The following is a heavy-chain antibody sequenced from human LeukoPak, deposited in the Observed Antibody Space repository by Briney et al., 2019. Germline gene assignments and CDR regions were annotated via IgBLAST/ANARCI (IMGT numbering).Heavy chain of an antibody. CDR2: IYYSGGT. J-gene: IGHJ5*02. CDR3: ARVGRGSFYS. CDR1: GGSISTYY. Sequence: SETLSLTCTVPGGSISTYYWSWIRQPPGKGREWIGYIYYSGGTNYNPSLKSRITTSLQKSKNQSSLSLTSATRADTPVHYCARVGRGSFYSCGQGKLVTVSS. V-gene: IGHV4-59*01. D-gene: IGHD1-26*01.